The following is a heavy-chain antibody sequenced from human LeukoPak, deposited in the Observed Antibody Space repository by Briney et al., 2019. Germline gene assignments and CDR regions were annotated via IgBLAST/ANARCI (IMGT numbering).Heavy chain of an antibody. D-gene: IGHD3-3*01. CDR1: GGSFSGYY. CDR3: ARQLRYDFWSGYPAIDY. Sequence: SETLSLTCAVYGGSFSGYYWSWIRQPPGKGLEWIGEINHSGSTNYNPSLKSRVTISVDTSKNQFSLKLSSVTAADTAVYYCARQLRYDFWSGYPAIDYWGQGTLVTVSS. V-gene: IGHV4-34*01. CDR2: INHSGST. J-gene: IGHJ4*02.